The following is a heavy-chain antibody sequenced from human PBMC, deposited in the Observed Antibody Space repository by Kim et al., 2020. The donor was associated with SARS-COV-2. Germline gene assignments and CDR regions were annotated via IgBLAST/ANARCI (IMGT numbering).Heavy chain of an antibody. CDR2: INGSGGST. Sequence: GGSLRLSCAASGLTFSSYAMRWVRQAPGKGLEWVSLINGSGGSTYYADSVKGRFTISRDNSKNSLYLQMNSLRTEDTALYYCAKEMVYGAYYYYGMYVWGQGTTVTVSS. V-gene: IGHV3-43*02. D-gene: IGHD2-8*01. CDR1: GLTFSSYA. J-gene: IGHJ6*02. CDR3: AKEMVYGAYYYYGMYV.